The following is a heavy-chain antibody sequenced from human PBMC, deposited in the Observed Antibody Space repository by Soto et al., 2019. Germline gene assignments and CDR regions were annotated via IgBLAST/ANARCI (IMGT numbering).Heavy chain of an antibody. CDR3: AGGRGSRSRALDY. CDR2: INHSGST. CDR1: GGSFSGYY. D-gene: IGHD5-12*01. J-gene: IGHJ4*02. Sequence: QVQLQQWGAGLLKPSETLSLTCAVYGGSFSGYYWSWIRQPPGKGLGWIGEINHSGSTNYNPSLKSRLXXSXDXXKSQFALKLSSVAAADTAVYYCAGGRGSRSRALDYWGQGTLVTVSS. V-gene: IGHV4-34*01.